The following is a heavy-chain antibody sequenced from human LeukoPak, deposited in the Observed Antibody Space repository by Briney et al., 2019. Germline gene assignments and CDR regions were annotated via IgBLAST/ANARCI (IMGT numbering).Heavy chain of an antibody. D-gene: IGHD6-13*01. CDR3: ARSGISYSSSWYRYYGMDV. V-gene: IGHV1-69*01. CDR2: IIPIFGTA. Sequence: SVKVSCKASGGTFSSYAISWVRQAPGQGLEWMGGIIPIFGTANYAQKFQGRVTITADESTSTAYMELSSLRSEDTAVYYCARSGISYSSSWYRYYGMDVWGKGTTVTVSS. J-gene: IGHJ6*04. CDR1: GGTFSSYA.